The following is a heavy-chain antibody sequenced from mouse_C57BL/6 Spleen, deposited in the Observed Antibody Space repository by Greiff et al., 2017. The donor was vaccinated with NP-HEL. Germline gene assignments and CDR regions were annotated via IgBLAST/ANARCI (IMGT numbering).Heavy chain of an antibody. D-gene: IGHD1-1*01. CDR3: ARYQPNHYYGSSYGYFDY. CDR1: GFTFSSYA. V-gene: IGHV5-4*03. J-gene: IGHJ2*01. CDR2: ISDGGSYT. Sequence: EVKLVESGGGLVKPGGSLKLSCAASGFTFSSYAMSWVRQTPEKRLEWVATISDGGSYTYYPDNVKGRFTISRDNAKNNLYLQMSQLKSEDTAMYYCARYQPNHYYGSSYGYFDYWGQGTTLTVSS.